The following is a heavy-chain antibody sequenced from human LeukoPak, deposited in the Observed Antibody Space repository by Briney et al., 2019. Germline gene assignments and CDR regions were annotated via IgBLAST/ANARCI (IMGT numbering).Heavy chain of an antibody. J-gene: IGHJ5*02. Sequence: ASVKVSCKASGYTFTSYYMYWVRQAPGQGLEWMGIINPSGGSTSYAQKFQGRVTMTRDMSTSTVYMELSSLRSEDTAVYYCARVRGSTMVRDTNWFDPWGQGTLVTVSS. D-gene: IGHD3-10*01. CDR3: ARVRGSTMVRDTNWFDP. CDR2: INPSGGST. CDR1: GYTFTSYY. V-gene: IGHV1-46*01.